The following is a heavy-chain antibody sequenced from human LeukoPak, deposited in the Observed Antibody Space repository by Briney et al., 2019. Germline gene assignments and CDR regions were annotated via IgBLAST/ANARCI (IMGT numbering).Heavy chain of an antibody. J-gene: IGHJ5*02. CDR2: ISYDGGDK. D-gene: IGHD2-15*01. Sequence: PGRSLRLSCVASGSTFSSQGMHWVRQAPGKGPEWVAIISYDGGDKYYADSVKGRFTISRDNSKNTLYLQMNSLRTDDTAVYYCAKPGYCSGSGCLHWFDPWGQGTLVTVSS. CDR1: GSTFSSQG. CDR3: AKPGYCSGSGCLHWFDP. V-gene: IGHV3-30*18.